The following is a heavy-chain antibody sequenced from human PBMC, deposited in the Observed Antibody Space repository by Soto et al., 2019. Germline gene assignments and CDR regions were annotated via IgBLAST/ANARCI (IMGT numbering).Heavy chain of an antibody. CDR1: GYNFISYG. CDR3: ARSHIVAVRMDV. D-gene: IGHD2-21*01. CDR2: ISPNNGNT. J-gene: IGHJ6*02. V-gene: IGHV1-18*01. Sequence: ASVKVSCTASGYNFISYGISWVRKAPGHWLERMGWISPNNGNTNRAQKLQGRVTLTTDTSTSTAYMELRSLRSDDTAVYYCARSHIVAVRMDVWGQGTTVTVSS.